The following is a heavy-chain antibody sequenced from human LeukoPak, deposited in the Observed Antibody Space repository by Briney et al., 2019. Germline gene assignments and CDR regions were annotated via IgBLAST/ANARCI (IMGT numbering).Heavy chain of an antibody. J-gene: IGHJ4*02. D-gene: IGHD6-19*01. Sequence: GGSLRLSCAASGFTFDDYGMSWVRQAPGKGLEWVSGINWNGGSTGYADSVKGRFTISRDNAKNSLYLQMNSLRAEDTAVYYCARDLRYSSGWLPGGYYFDYWGQGTLVTVSS. CDR1: GFTFDDYG. CDR2: INWNGGST. CDR3: ARDLRYSSGWLPGGYYFDY. V-gene: IGHV3-20*04.